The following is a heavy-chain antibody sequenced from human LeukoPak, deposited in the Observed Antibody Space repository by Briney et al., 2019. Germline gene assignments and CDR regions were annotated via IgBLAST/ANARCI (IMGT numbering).Heavy chain of an antibody. D-gene: IGHD6-13*01. CDR2: IYTSGST. J-gene: IGHJ5*02. CDR1: GGSISSGSYY. Sequence: PSETLSLTCTVSGGSISSGSYYWSWIRQPAGKGLEWIGRIYTSGSTNYNPSLKSRVTISVDTSKNQFSLKLSSVTAADTAVYYCAREIAAAGPTTTWGQGTLVTVSS. V-gene: IGHV4-61*02. CDR3: AREIAAAGPTTT.